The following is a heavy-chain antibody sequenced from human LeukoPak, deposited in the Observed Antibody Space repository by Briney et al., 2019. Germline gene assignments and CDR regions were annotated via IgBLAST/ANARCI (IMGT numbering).Heavy chain of an antibody. D-gene: IGHD2-15*01. V-gene: IGHV4-59*08. Sequence: SETLSLTCSGSGDSIRTYYWSWIRQPPGKGLEWIGYIIDTGSTNYKPSLKTRLTMSVDVSKNQISLKLSSVTAADTAVYFCARGFRRDNFDYWGQGTLVTVSS. J-gene: IGHJ4*02. CDR2: IIDTGST. CDR1: GDSIRTYY. CDR3: ARGFRRDNFDY.